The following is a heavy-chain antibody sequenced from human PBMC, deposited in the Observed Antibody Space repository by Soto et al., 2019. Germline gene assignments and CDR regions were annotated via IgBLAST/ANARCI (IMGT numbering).Heavy chain of an antibody. Sequence: QVQLVQSGAEIKKPGASVQISCNASGYTCTTYYIHWVRQAPGQGLEWMGVINSSGGNTNYTQKFQGRVTMTRDTSTGTVYMELSSLRSEDTAMYYCARDRGAYFDLWGRGTLVTVSS. CDR2: INSSGGNT. D-gene: IGHD1-26*01. J-gene: IGHJ2*01. CDR3: ARDRGAYFDL. V-gene: IGHV1-46*01. CDR1: GYTCTTYY.